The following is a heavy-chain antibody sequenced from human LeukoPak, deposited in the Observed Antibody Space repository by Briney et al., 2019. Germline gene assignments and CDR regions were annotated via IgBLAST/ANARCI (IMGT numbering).Heavy chain of an antibody. Sequence: GGSLRLSCAASGFTFSSYGMHWVRQAPGKGLEWVAVISYDGSNKYYADSVKGRFTISRDNSKNTLYLQMNSLRAEDTAVYYCAKSLPGVTTLDYWGQGTPVTVSS. J-gene: IGHJ4*02. CDR3: AKSLPGVTTLDY. CDR1: GFTFSSYG. CDR2: ISYDGSNK. D-gene: IGHD4-17*01. V-gene: IGHV3-30*18.